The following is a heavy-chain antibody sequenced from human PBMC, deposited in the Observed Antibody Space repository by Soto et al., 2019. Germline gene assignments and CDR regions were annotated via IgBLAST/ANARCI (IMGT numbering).Heavy chain of an antibody. D-gene: IGHD2-2*01. J-gene: IGHJ6*02. CDR3: AREVVPAAIEDYYYYGMDV. Sequence: GGSLRLSCAASGFTFSSYSMNWVCQAPGKGLEWVSSVSSSSSYIYYADSVKGRFTISRDNAKNSLYLQMNSLRAEDTAVYYCAREVVPAAIEDYYYYGMDVWGQGTTVTVSS. CDR1: GFTFSSYS. CDR2: VSSSSSYI. V-gene: IGHV3-21*01.